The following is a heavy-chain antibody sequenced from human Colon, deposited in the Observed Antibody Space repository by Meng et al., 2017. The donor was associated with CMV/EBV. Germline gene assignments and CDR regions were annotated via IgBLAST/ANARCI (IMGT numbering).Heavy chain of an antibody. J-gene: IGHJ4*02. D-gene: IGHD2-2*02. CDR1: GFTFSSYA. V-gene: IGHV3-23*01. CDR3: AKDLGPAAISLFDY. CDR2: ISGSGGST. Sequence: AASGFTFSSYAMSWVRQAPGKGLEWVSAISGSGGSTYYADSAKGRFTISRDNSKNTLYLQMNSLRAEDTAVYYCAKDLGPAAISLFDYWGQGTLVTVS.